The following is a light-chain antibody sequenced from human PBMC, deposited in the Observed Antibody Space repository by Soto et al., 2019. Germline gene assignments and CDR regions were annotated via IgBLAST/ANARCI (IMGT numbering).Light chain of an antibody. CDR3: QQYHRSSIT. Sequence: DIQMTQSPSTLSASVGDRVTITCRASQSLNNDLAWYQQKPGKAPNLLLYDASTLERGVPSRFSGTGSGTEFTLAINSLQPDDFATYYCQQYHRSSITFGQGTRLEIK. V-gene: IGKV1-5*01. CDR2: DAS. CDR1: QSLNND. J-gene: IGKJ5*01.